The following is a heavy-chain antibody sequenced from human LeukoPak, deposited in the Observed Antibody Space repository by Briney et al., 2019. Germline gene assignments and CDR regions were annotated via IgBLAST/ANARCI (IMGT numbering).Heavy chain of an antibody. D-gene: IGHD3-22*01. CDR1: GYTFNSYA. CDR2: ISNYNGDT. V-gene: IGHV1-18*01. J-gene: IGHJ4*02. CDR3: ARALYSDSSGYYPGLDH. Sequence: ASVKVSCKASGYTFNSYAFSWVRQAPGQGLEWVGWISNYNGDTNYARKFQGRVTMTTDTSTKTSHMELRNLGSDDTAVYYCARALYSDSSGYYPGLDHWGQGTLVTVSS.